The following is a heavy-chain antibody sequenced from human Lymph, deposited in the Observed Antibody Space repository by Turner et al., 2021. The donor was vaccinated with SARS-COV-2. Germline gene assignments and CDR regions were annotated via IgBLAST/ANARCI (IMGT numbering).Heavy chain of an antibody. V-gene: IGHV3-53*04. CDR2: SYSGGST. J-gene: IGHJ6*02. D-gene: IGHD1-1*01. CDR3: ARDLGTAGGMDV. CDR1: GLTVSSNY. Sequence: EVQLVEPGGGLVQPGGSLRLPCAASGLTVSSNYMTWVRQAPGKGLEWVSGSYSGGSTYYADSVKGRFTISRHNSKNTLYLQMNSLRAEDTAVYYCARDLGTAGGMDVWGQGTTVTVSS.